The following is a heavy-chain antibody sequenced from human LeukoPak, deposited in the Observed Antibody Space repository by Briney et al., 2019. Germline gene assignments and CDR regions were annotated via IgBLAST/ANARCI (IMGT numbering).Heavy chain of an antibody. CDR1: GYTFTSYG. CDR3: ARVLYAISGYYPDY. D-gene: IGHD3-22*01. J-gene: IGHJ4*02. CDR2: ISAYNGNT. Sequence: ASVRVSCKASGYTFTSYGISWVRQAPGQGLEWMGWISAYNGNTNYAQKLQGRVTMTTDTSTSTAYMELRSLRSDDTAVYYCARVLYAISGYYPDYWGPGTLVTVSS. V-gene: IGHV1-18*01.